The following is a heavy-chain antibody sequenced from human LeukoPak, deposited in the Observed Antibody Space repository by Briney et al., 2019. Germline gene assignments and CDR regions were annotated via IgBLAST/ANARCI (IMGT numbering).Heavy chain of an antibody. CDR1: GYSFTSYY. CDR2: INPSGRST. J-gene: IGHJ5*02. V-gene: IGHV1-46*01. D-gene: IGHD1-26*01. Sequence: ASVKVSCKASGYSFTSYYMHWVRQAPGQGLEWMGLINPSGRSTTYAQKFPGRVTMTRDMFTSKDYMELPSLTSDDTAVYYCARDNSVGETAWWFDPWGQGTLVTVYS. CDR3: ARDNSVGETAWWFDP.